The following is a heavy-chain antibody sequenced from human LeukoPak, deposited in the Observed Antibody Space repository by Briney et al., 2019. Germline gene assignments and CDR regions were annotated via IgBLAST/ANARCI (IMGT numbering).Heavy chain of an antibody. Sequence: SVKVSCKASGGTFSSYAISWVRQAPGQGLEWMGGIIPIFGTANYAQKFQGRVTITADESTSTAYMELSSLRSEDTAVCYCALGVPPGIGAAGSRGWGQGTLVTVSS. J-gene: IGHJ4*02. CDR3: ALGVPPGIGAAGSRG. V-gene: IGHV1-69*13. CDR1: GGTFSSYA. CDR2: IIPIFGTA. D-gene: IGHD6-13*01.